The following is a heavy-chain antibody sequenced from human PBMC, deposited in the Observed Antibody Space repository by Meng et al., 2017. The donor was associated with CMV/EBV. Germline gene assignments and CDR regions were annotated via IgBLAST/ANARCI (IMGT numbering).Heavy chain of an antibody. V-gene: IGHV1-2*02. CDR1: GYTFTGYY. J-gene: IGHJ4*02. Sequence: ASAKVSCKASGYTFTGYYMHWVRQAPGQGLEGRGWMNPNSGGTNYAQKFQGRVTMTTDTSTSTAYMELRSLRSDDTAVYYCARRGMVGVVSFSYYFDYWGQGTLVTVSS. CDR2: MNPNSGGT. D-gene: IGHD3-3*01. CDR3: ARRGMVGVVSFSYYFDY.